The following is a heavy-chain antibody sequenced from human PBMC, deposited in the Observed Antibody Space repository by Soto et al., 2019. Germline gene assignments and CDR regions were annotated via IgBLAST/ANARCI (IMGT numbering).Heavy chain of an antibody. V-gene: IGHV1-46*01. J-gene: IGHJ4*02. D-gene: IGHD2-2*03. CDR2: INPSGGST. Sequence: ASVKVSCKASGYTFTSYYMHWVRQAPGQGLEWMGIINPSGGSTSYAQKFQGRVTMTRDTSTSTVYMELSSLRSEDTAVYYCARDGYCSSTSCATSFDYWGQGTLVTVAS. CDR3: ARDGYCSSTSCATSFDY. CDR1: GYTFTSYY.